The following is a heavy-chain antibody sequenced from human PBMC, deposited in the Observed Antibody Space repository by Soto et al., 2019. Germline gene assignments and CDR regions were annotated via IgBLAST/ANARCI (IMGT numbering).Heavy chain of an antibody. D-gene: IGHD2-15*01. Sequence: PGGSLRLSCAASGFTFSSYAMSWVRQAPGKGLEWVSAISGSGGSTYYADSVKGRFTISRDNSKNTLYLQMNSLRAEDTAVYYCAKDLLSLVVPDYYGMDVWGQGTTVTVSS. CDR3: AKDLLSLVVPDYYGMDV. V-gene: IGHV3-23*01. CDR2: ISGSGGST. CDR1: GFTFSSYA. J-gene: IGHJ6*02.